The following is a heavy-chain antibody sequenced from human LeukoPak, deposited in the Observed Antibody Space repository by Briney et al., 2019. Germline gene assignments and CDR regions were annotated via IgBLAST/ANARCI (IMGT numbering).Heavy chain of an antibody. Sequence: ASVKVSCKASGYTFTSYDINWVRQATGQGLEWMGWMNPNSGNTGYAQKFQGRVTMTRNTSISTAYMELSSLRSEDTAVYYCARMGIVVVPAAAPQRHYYYYGMDVWGQGTTVTVSS. J-gene: IGHJ6*02. CDR2: MNPNSGNT. D-gene: IGHD2-2*01. CDR3: ARMGIVVVPAAAPQRHYYYYGMDV. CDR1: GYTFTSYD. V-gene: IGHV1-8*01.